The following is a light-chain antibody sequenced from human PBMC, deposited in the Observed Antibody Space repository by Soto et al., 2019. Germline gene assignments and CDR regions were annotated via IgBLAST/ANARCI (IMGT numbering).Light chain of an antibody. CDR2: DVS. CDR3: SSYASGSTHGL. Sequence: QSALAQPASVSGSPGQSITISCTGTSSDVGYFDYVSWYQQHPGKAPKLMIFDVSDRSSGVSDRFSGSKSGNTASLTISGLQAEDEADYFCSSYASGSTHGLLGGGTKLTVL. J-gene: IGLJ2*01. CDR1: SSDVGYFDY. V-gene: IGLV2-14*03.